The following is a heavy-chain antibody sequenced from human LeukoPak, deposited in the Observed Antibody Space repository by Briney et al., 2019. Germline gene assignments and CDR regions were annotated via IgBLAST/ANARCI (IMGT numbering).Heavy chain of an antibody. Sequence: ASVKVSCKASGYTFTSYHLHWVRQAPGQGLEWMGIINPSGGSPNYAQKFQGRVTMTRDMSTSTVNMELSSLRSEDTAVYYCARWNGYSSSWYLYYMDVWGKGTTVTVSS. CDR2: INPSGGSP. J-gene: IGHJ6*03. V-gene: IGHV1-46*01. CDR3: ARWNGYSSSWYLYYMDV. CDR1: GYTFTSYH. D-gene: IGHD6-13*01.